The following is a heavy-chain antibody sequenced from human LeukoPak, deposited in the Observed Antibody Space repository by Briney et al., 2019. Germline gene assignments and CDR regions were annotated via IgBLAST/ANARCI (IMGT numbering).Heavy chain of an antibody. Sequence: PGGSLRLSCAASGFTFSSYAMSWVRQAPGKGLEWVSAISTSGRNTYYADSVKGRFTISRDSSKNTLYLQMNSLRAEDTAVYYCAYLWFGELLYGFDPWGQGTLVTVSS. J-gene: IGHJ5*02. D-gene: IGHD3-10*01. CDR2: ISTSGRNT. CDR3: AYLWFGELLYGFDP. CDR1: GFTFSSYA. V-gene: IGHV3-23*01.